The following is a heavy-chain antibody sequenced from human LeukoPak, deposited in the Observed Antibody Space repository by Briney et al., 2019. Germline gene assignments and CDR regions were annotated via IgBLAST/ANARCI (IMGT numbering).Heavy chain of an antibody. CDR2: MNPTSSNT. D-gene: IGHD6-19*01. CDR3: ARGRGGRYFDP. CDR1: GYTFTSFD. J-gene: IGHJ5*02. V-gene: IGHV1-8*01. Sequence: ASVTVSCKASGYTFTSFDINWVRQASGQGLEWMGWMNPTSSNTGYAQKFQGRVTITTNTSISTAYMEVNSLRSEDTAVYYCARGRGGRYFDPWGQGTLVTVSS.